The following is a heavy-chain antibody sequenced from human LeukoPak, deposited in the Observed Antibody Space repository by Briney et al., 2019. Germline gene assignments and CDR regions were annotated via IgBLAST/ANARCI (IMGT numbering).Heavy chain of an antibody. V-gene: IGHV1-2*02. J-gene: IGHJ5*02. Sequence: ASFKVSRNASVYTFTDYFIHCVRHAPGQRLEWMGWINPNSGDTRCGKKFKGRVSMSRVTYINTAYMELSSLRTDDTAVYYCARDVFIGYYYHDWLDPWGQGTLVSVSS. CDR2: INPNSGDT. D-gene: IGHD3-3*02. CDR3: ARDVFIGYYYHDWLDP. CDR1: VYTFTDYF.